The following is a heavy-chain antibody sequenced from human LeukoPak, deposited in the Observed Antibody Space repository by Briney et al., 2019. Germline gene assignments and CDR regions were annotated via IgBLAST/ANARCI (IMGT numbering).Heavy chain of an antibody. D-gene: IGHD4-11*01. CDR3: ARVYSNYGYYLDY. Sequence: PSETLSLTCTVSGGSISSSYWSWIRQPPGKGLEWIGYIYYSGSTNYNPSLKSRVTISVDTSKNQFSLKLSSVTAADTAVYYCARVYSNYGYYLDYWGQGTLVTVSS. V-gene: IGHV4-59*01. J-gene: IGHJ4*02. CDR1: GGSISSSY. CDR2: IYYSGST.